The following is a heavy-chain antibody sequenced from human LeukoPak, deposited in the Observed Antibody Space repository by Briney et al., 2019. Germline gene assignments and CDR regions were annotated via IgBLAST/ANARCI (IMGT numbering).Heavy chain of an antibody. CDR3: AGGGRITIFGVVIRPRMDV. D-gene: IGHD3-3*01. CDR2: INHSGST. J-gene: IGHJ6*03. CDR1: GGSFSGYY. Sequence: SETLSLTCAVYGGSFSGYYWSWIRQPPGKGLEWIGEINHSGSTNYNPSLKSRVTISVDTSKNQFSLKLSSVTAADTAVYYCAGGGRITIFGVVIRPRMDVWGKGTTVTVSS. V-gene: IGHV4-34*01.